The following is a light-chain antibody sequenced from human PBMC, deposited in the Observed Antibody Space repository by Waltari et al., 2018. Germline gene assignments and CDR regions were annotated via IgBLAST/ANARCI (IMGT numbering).Light chain of an antibody. Sequence: EIVLTQSPGTLSLSPGERVTLSCRASQSVSSGYLAWYQQKPGQAPRLLIYGASSRATGIPDRFSVSGSGTDFTLTISRLEPEDFAVYYCQQYGSSLLTFGGGTKVEIK. J-gene: IGKJ4*01. V-gene: IGKV3-20*01. CDR2: GAS. CDR1: QSVSSGY. CDR3: QQYGSSLLT.